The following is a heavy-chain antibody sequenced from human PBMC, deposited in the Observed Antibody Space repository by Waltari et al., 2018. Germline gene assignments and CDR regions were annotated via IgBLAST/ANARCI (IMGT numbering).Heavy chain of an antibody. J-gene: IGHJ4*02. CDR1: GSTFTNYY. CDR2: VDRSGGTT. D-gene: IGHD1-7*01. CDR3: ASSSPLTGTVGLDH. V-gene: IGHV1-46*01. Sequence: QVQLVQSGAEVKKPGASVKISCQAAGSTFTNYYMPWVRQAPGQGLEWMGIVDRSGGTTNYAQHFQGRATMTMDTSTSTVYMELSSLRSEDSAVYDCASSSPLTGTVGLDHWGQGSLVTVSS.